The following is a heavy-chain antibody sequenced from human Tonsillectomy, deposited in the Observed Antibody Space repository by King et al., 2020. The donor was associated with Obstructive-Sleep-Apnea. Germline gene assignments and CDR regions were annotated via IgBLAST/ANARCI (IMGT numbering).Heavy chain of an antibody. CDR1: GFSLSSSGVG. V-gene: IGHV2-5*02. CDR3: AHSRFSSSLWGMDV. J-gene: IGHJ6*02. CDR2: IYLDDDK. D-gene: IGHD6-13*01. Sequence: TLKESGPTLVKPTQTLTLTCTFSGFSLSSSGVGVGWIRQPPGKALEWLALIYLDDDKRYSPSLKSRATITKDTSKNQVVLTMTNMDPVDTATYYCAHSRFSSSLWGMDVWGQGTTVTVSS.